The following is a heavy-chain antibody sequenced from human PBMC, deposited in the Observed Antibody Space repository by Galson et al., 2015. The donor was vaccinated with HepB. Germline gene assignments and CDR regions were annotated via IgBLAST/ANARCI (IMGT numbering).Heavy chain of an antibody. CDR2: ISGSGGST. CDR1: GFTFSSHA. D-gene: IGHD2-2*01. CDR3: AKYWTNRNCSSTSCYFPEWYFDL. Sequence: SLRLSCAASGFTFSSHAMSWVRQAPGKGLEWVSAISGSGGSTYYADSVKGRFTISRDNSKNTLYLQMNSLRAEDTAVYYCAKYWTNRNCSSTSCYFPEWYFDLWGRGTLVTVSS. J-gene: IGHJ2*01. V-gene: IGHV3-23*01.